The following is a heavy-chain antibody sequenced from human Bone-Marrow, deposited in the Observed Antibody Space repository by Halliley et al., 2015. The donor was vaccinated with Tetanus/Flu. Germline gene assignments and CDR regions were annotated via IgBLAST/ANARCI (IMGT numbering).Heavy chain of an antibody. D-gene: IGHD2-2*01. V-gene: IGHV3-53*01. J-gene: IGHJ4*02. Sequence: REWVSVIYSAGDIYYTDSVKGRFSISRDKSTNTLFLQMNSLRPEDTALYYCATTEYGGAFDYWGQGTLVTVSS. CDR3: ATTEYGGAFDY. CDR2: IYSAGDI.